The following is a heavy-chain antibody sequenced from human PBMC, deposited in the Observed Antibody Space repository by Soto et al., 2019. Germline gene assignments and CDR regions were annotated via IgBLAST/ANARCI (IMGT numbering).Heavy chain of an antibody. V-gene: IGHV3-9*01. J-gene: IGHJ4*02. D-gene: IGHD4-17*01. CDR2: ISWNSGSI. Sequence: EVQLVESGGGLVQPGRSLRLSCAASGFTFDDYAMHWVRQAPGKGLEWVSGISWNSGSIGYADSLKGRFTISRDNAKNSLYLQMNSLRAEDTALYYCAKDISLDYGDHFDYWGQGTLVTVSS. CDR1: GFTFDDYA. CDR3: AKDISLDYGDHFDY.